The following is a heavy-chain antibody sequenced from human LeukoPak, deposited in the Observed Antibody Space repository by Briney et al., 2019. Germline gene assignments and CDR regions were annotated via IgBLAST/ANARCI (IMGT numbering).Heavy chain of an antibody. J-gene: IGHJ4*02. Sequence: PGGSLRLSCAASGFTSSSYAMSWVRQAPGKGLEWVSVIGGSGDSTYYADSVKGRFTISRDNSQNTLYLQMNSLRAEDTAVYYCVKRRYDSSGYFDYWGQGTLVTVSS. CDR1: GFTSSSYA. CDR3: VKRRYDSSGYFDY. CDR2: IGGSGDST. V-gene: IGHV3-23*01. D-gene: IGHD3-22*01.